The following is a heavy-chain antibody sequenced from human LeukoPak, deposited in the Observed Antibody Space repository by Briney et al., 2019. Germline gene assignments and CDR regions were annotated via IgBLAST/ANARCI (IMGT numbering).Heavy chain of an antibody. CDR1: GGSFSGYY. CDR2: INHSGST. Sequence: SETLSLTCAVYGGSFSGYYWSWIRQPPGKGLEWIGEINHSGSTNYNPSLKSLVTISVDTSKNQFSLKLSSVTAADTAVYYCARSGYYIYYFDYWGQGTLVTVSS. D-gene: IGHD3-3*01. CDR3: ARSGYYIYYFDY. V-gene: IGHV4-34*01. J-gene: IGHJ4*02.